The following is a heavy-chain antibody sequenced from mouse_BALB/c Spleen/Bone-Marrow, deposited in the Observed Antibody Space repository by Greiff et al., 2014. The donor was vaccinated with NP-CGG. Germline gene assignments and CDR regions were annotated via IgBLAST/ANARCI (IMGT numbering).Heavy chain of an antibody. Sequence: QVQLQQSGAELVRPGASVKLSCKASGYTFTSYWINWVKQRPGQGLEWIGNIYPSDSYTNCNQKFKDKATLTVDKSSSTAYMQLSSPTSEDSAVYYCTRRDYAMDYWGQGTSVTVSS. V-gene: IGHV1-69*02. CDR2: IYPSDSYT. CDR1: GYTFTSYW. CDR3: TRRDYAMDY. J-gene: IGHJ4*01.